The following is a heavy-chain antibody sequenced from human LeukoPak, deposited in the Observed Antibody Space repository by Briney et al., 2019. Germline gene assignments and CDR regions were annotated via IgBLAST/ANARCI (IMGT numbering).Heavy chain of an antibody. Sequence: GASVKVPCKVSGYTLTELSMHWVRQAPGKGLEWMGGFDPEDGEAVYAQKFQGRVTMTEDTSTDTAFMDLSGLRSEDTAVYYCATDRQDYYMDVWGKGTTVTVSS. CDR2: FDPEDGEA. V-gene: IGHV1-24*01. J-gene: IGHJ6*03. CDR3: ATDRQDYYMDV. CDR1: GYTLTELS.